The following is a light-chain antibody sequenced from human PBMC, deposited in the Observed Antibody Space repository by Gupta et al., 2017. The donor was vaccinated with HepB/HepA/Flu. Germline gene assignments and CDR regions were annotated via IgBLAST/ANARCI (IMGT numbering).Light chain of an antibody. CDR3: ASFRSGFTLVI. J-gene: IGLJ2*01. V-gene: IGLV2-14*03. Sequence: QSGLPQPASVSGSPGQSITIPCTGTSSDIGAYDSVSWYQQYPGRAPKLLIYDVSNRPSGVSIRFSGSKTGNSASLTISGLQPDDEAVYYCASFRSGFTLVIFGGGTELAVL. CDR2: DVS. CDR1: SSDIGAYDS.